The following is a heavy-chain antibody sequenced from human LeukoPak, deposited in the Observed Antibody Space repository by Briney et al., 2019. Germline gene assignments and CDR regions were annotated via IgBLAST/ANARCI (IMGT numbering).Heavy chain of an antibody. CDR2: ISYDGSNK. Sequence: GRSLRLSCAASGFTFSSYGMHWVRQAPGKGLEWVAVISYDGSNKYYADSVKGRFTISRDNSKNTLYLQMNSLRAEDTAVYYCARGTPRKVQVVGDDAFDIWGQGTMVTVSS. V-gene: IGHV3-30*03. D-gene: IGHD3-22*01. CDR3: ARGTPRKVQVVGDDAFDI. J-gene: IGHJ3*02. CDR1: GFTFSSYG.